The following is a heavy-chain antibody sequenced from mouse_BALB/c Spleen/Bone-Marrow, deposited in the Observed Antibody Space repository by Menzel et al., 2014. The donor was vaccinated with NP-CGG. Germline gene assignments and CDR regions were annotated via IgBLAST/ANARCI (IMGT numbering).Heavy chain of an antibody. CDR2: ISGGGSYT. D-gene: IGHD2-4*01. CDR1: GFTFSNYG. Sequence: EVKLVESGGGLVKSGGSLKLSCAASGFTFSNYGMSWVRQTPEKRLEWVAPISGGGSYTFYSDSVKGRFTISRDNAKNNLYLQLSSLRSEDTAVYYCARHAYYDQTEVSFIYWGQGTLVTVSA. V-gene: IGHV5-9-2*01. J-gene: IGHJ3*01. CDR3: ARHAYYDQTEVSFIY.